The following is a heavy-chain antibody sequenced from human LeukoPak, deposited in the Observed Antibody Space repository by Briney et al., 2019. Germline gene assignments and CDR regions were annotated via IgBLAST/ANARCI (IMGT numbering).Heavy chain of an antibody. CDR1: GGSFSGYY. J-gene: IGHJ4*02. D-gene: IGHD5-18*01. CDR2: INHSGST. V-gene: IGHV4-34*01. Sequence: SETLSLTCAVYGGSFSGYYWSWIRRPPGKGLEWIGEINHSGSTNYNPSLKSRVTISVDTSKNQFSLKLSSVTAADTAVYYCARRDPMVTRNYFDYWGQGTLVTVSS. CDR3: ARRDPMVTRNYFDY.